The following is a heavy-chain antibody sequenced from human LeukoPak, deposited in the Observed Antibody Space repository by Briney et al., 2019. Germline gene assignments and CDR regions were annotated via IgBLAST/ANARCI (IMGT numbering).Heavy chain of an antibody. CDR3: ASIAAAGTLADAFDI. V-gene: IGHV3-66*01. J-gene: IGHJ3*02. CDR2: IYSGGRA. CDR1: GFTFSSYG. Sequence: GGSLRLSCAASGFTFSSYGMHWVRQAPGKGLEWVSVIYSGGRAYYSDSVKGRFTISRDNSKNTLYLQMNSLRAEDTAVYYCASIAAAGTLADAFDIWGQGTMVTVCS. D-gene: IGHD6-13*01.